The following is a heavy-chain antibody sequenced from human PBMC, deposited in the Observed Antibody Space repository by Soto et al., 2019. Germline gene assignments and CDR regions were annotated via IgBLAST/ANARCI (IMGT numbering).Heavy chain of an antibody. CDR1: GGTFSSYA. V-gene: IGHV1-69*13. D-gene: IGHD6-13*01. J-gene: IGHJ6*02. CDR2: IIPIFGTA. CDR3: ARDLGVAAAEGYYYYYGMDV. Sequence: SVKVSCKASGGTFSSYAISWVRQAPGQGLEWMGGIIPIFGTANYAQKFQGRVTITADESTSTAYMELSSLRSEDAAVYYCARDLGVAAAEGYYYYYGMDVWGQGTTVTVSS.